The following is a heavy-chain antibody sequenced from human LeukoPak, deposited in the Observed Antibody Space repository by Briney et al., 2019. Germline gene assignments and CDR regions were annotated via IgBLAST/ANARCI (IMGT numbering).Heavy chain of an antibody. CDR1: GFRFSSYS. V-gene: IGHV3-48*04. CDR2: ISHTGSTM. J-gene: IGHJ4*02. D-gene: IGHD2-2*02. Sequence: GGSLRLSCAASGFRFSSYSMNWVRQAPGKGLEWVSYISHTGSTMSYADSVKGRFTISRDNARNSLHLQMNSLRAEDTAVYYCAKDLYADFDFDYWGQGTLVTVSS. CDR3: AKDLYADFDFDY.